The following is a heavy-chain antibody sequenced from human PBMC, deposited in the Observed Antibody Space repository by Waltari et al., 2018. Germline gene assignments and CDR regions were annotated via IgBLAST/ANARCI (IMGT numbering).Heavy chain of an antibody. CDR1: GGTFSSYA. Sequence: QVQLVQSGAEVKKPGSSVKVSCKASGGTFSSYAIRRVRPAPGQGLEGMGGIIPIFGTANYAQKFQGRVTITADESTSTAYMELSSLRSEDTAVYYCASYIVVVVAAINDAFDIWGQGTMVTVSS. D-gene: IGHD2-15*01. CDR2: IIPIFGTA. V-gene: IGHV1-69*12. J-gene: IGHJ3*02. CDR3: ASYIVVVVAAINDAFDI.